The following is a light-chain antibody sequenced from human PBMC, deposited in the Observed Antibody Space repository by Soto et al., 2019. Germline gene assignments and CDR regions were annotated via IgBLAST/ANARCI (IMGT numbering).Light chain of an antibody. V-gene: IGLV2-11*01. J-gene: IGLJ2*01. CDR2: DVN. CDR3: CAYAGSYSLV. CDR1: SSDVGAYNY. Sequence: QSALTQPRSVSGSPGQSVTISCSGTSSDVGAYNYVSWYQQHPGKAPKVKIYDVNKRPSGVPDRFSGSKSDNTASLTISGLQAEDESDYYCCAYAGSYSLVFGGGTKVTVL.